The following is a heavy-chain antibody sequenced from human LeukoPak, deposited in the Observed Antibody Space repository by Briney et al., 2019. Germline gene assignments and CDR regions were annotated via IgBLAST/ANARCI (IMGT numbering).Heavy chain of an antibody. Sequence: GGSLRLSCAASGLTFSICGMSWVRQSPGKGLEWVSAISGSASGGITNYADSVRGRFTISRDDYRNTLYLQMNSLRVEDTAVYYCANHRSAFEFWGQGTLVTVSS. CDR2: ISGSASGGIT. CDR3: ANHRSAFEF. V-gene: IGHV3-23*01. CDR1: GLTFSICG. D-gene: IGHD3-10*01. J-gene: IGHJ4*02.